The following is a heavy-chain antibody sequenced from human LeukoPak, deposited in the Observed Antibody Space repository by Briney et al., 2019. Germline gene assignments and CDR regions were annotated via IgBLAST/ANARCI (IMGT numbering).Heavy chain of an antibody. V-gene: IGHV4-31*11. CDR2: IYYSGST. J-gene: IGHJ4*02. D-gene: IGHD3-3*01. CDR3: ARVPRLRFLEWLLADY. Sequence: TLSLTCAVSGGSISSGGYYWSWIRQHPGKGLEWIGYIYYSGSTYYNPSLKSRVTISVDTSKNQFSLKLSSVTAADTAVYYCARVPRLRFLEWLLADYWGQGTLVTVSS. CDR1: GGSISSGGYY.